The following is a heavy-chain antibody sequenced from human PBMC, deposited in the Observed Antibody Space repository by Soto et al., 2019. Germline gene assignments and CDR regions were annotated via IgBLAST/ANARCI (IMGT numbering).Heavy chain of an antibody. CDR1: GGSISSYY. Sequence: SETLSLTCTVSGGSISSYYWSWIRQPPGKGLEWIGYIYYSGSTNYNPSLKSRVTISVDTSKNQFSLKLSSVTAADTAVYYCARDSQLLWFGESSPRYYGMDVWGQGTTVTVSS. V-gene: IGHV4-59*01. CDR2: IYYSGST. CDR3: ARDSQLLWFGESSPRYYGMDV. J-gene: IGHJ6*02. D-gene: IGHD3-10*01.